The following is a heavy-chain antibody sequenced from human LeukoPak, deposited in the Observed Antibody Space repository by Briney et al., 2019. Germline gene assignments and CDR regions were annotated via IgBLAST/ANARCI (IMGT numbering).Heavy chain of an antibody. J-gene: IGHJ3*02. V-gene: IGHV1-69*13. CDR2: IIPIFGTA. CDR3: ARDWGYIVVVPTASVEAFDI. D-gene: IGHD2-2*01. Sequence: SVKVSCKASGGTFISYAISWVRQAPGQGLEWMGGIIPIFGTANYAQKFQGRVTITADESTSTAYMEVSSLRSEDTAVYYCARDWGYIVVVPTASVEAFDIWGQGTMVTVSS. CDR1: GGTFISYA.